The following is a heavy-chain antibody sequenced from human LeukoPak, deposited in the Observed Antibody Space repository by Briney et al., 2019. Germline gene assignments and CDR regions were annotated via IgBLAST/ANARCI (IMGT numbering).Heavy chain of an antibody. CDR2: IYGGGTT. J-gene: IGHJ6*02. V-gene: IGHV3-66*01. CDR3: ARDRVETAMGPQFRTYYYYGMDV. CDR1: GFTVSSSY. D-gene: IGHD5-18*01. Sequence: GGSLRLSCAASGFTVSSSYMTWVRQAPGKGLEWVSVIYGGGTTYYADSVKGKFAISRDNSKNTLYLQMNSLRVEDTAVYYCARDRVETAMGPQFRTYYYYGMDVWGQGTTVTVSS.